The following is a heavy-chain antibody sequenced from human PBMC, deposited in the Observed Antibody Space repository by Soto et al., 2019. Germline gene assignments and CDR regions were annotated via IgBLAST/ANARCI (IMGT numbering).Heavy chain of an antibody. CDR3: ARGPNSDC. CDR2: IYSGGNP. D-gene: IGHD2-21*01. Sequence: EERLVQSGGGLLQPGGSLRLSCAASGFSVGGNYMSWVRQAPGKGLELVSLIYSGGNPFYADSMKGRFTLSRDNSNNMLYLQMDSLRADDSAVYYCARGPNSDCWGQGTLVIVSS. V-gene: IGHV3-53*01. J-gene: IGHJ4*02. CDR1: GFSVGGNY.